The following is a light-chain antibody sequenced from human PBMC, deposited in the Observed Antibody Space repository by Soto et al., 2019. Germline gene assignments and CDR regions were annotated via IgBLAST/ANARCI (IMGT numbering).Light chain of an antibody. V-gene: IGKV1-39*01. J-gene: IGKJ1*01. Sequence: DIQMTQSPSSLSASVGDRVTITCRASQSISNYLNWYQQKPGKAPKLLIYAASSLQSGVPSRFSGSGSGTDFTLTIGSLQPEDFATYYCQQSYSTLRTLGQGTKVEIK. CDR3: QQSYSTLRT. CDR2: AAS. CDR1: QSISNY.